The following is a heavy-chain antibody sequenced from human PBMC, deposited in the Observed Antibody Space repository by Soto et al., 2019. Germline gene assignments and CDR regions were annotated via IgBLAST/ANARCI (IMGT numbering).Heavy chain of an antibody. V-gene: IGHV3-21*01. CDR3: ARHLEQTYYYYYMDV. Sequence: PGGSLRLSCAASGFTFSSYSMNWVRQAPGKGLEWVSFISSRSSYIYHADSVKGRFTISRDNAKNSLYLQMNSLRAEDTAVYFCARHLEQTYYYYYMDVWGKGTTVTVSS. CDR2: ISSRSSYI. CDR1: GFTFSSYS. J-gene: IGHJ6*03.